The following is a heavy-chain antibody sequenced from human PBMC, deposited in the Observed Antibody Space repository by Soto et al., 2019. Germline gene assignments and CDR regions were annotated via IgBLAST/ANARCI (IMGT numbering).Heavy chain of an antibody. Sequence: PGESLKISCKGSGYSFTSYWIGWVRQMPGKGLEWMGIIYPGDSDTRYSPSFQGQVTISADKSISTAYLQWSSLKASDTAMYYCARLRTTVTTGYYYGMDVWGQGTTVTVSS. D-gene: IGHD4-4*01. CDR1: GYSFTSYW. CDR2: IYPGDSDT. CDR3: ARLRTTVTTGYYYGMDV. J-gene: IGHJ6*02. V-gene: IGHV5-51*01.